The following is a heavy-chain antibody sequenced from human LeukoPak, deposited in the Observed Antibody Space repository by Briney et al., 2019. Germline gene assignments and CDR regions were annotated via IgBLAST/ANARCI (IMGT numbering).Heavy chain of an antibody. CDR2: ISYDGSNK. CDR3: ARDRSLMYYFDY. CDR1: GFTFSSYA. V-gene: IGHV3-30-3*01. Sequence: GGSLRLSCAASGFTFSSYAMHWVRQAPGKGLEWVAVISYDGSNKYYADSVKGRFTISRDNSKNTLYLQMNSLRAEDTAVYYCARDRSLMYYFDYLGQGTLVNGSS. J-gene: IGHJ4*02.